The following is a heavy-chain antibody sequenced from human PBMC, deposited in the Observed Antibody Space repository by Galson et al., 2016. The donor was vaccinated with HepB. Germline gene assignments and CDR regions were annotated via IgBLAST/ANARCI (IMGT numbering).Heavy chain of an antibody. CDR2: IYPGDSDT. CDR3: ARHGTSGTALVESIGMDV. CDR1: GYIFTNYW. Sequence: QSGAEVKKPGESLKISCKGSGYIFTNYWIGWVRQMPGKGLEWMGIIYPGDSDTRYSPSFQGQVTISADKSISTAYLQWSSLKASDTAMFYCARHGTSGTALVESIGMDVWGQGTTVTVSS. D-gene: IGHD5-18*01. V-gene: IGHV5-51*01. J-gene: IGHJ6*02.